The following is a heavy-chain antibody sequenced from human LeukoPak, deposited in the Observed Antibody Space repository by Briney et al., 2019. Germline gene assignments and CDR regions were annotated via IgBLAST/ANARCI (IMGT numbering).Heavy chain of an antibody. V-gene: IGHV3-30*02. D-gene: IGHD3-22*01. J-gene: IGHJ4*02. Sequence: AGGSLRLSCAASGFTFSSYGMHWVRQAPGKGLEWVAFIRYDGSNKYYADSVKGRFTISRDNAKNSLYLQMNSLRAEDTAVYYCARAPSTAYYHDSSGWVYYFDYWGQGTLVTVSS. CDR3: ARAPSTAYYHDSSGWVYYFDY. CDR1: GFTFSSYG. CDR2: IRYDGSNK.